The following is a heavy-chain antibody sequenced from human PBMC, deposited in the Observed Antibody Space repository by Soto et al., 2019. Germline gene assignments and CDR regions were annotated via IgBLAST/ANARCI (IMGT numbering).Heavy chain of an antibody. CDR3: AKEGGYSSGWETIDY. J-gene: IGHJ4*02. Sequence: GGSLRLSCAASGFTFSSYAMHWVRQAPGKGLEWVALISYDGSDKDYADSVKGRFTISRDNSKNTLYLQMNSLRAEDTAVYYCAKEGGYSSGWETIDYWGQGTLVTVSS. V-gene: IGHV3-30-3*01. CDR1: GFTFSSYA. D-gene: IGHD6-19*01. CDR2: ISYDGSDK.